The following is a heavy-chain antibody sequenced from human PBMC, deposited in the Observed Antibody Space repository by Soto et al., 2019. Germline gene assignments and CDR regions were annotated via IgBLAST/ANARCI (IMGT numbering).Heavy chain of an antibody. Sequence: QVQLQESGPRLVKPLQTLSLTCTVSGDSLSSDNYYWSWIRQPPGKGLEWIGYIYYSGNTYYNPSLRSRATISVDTSNSHFSLKLNSVTVADTAVYYCARAYSGYAYNYFDPWGQGTLVTVSS. CDR2: IYYSGNT. CDR1: GDSLSSDNYY. D-gene: IGHD5-12*01. V-gene: IGHV4-30-4*01. CDR3: ARAYSGYAYNYFDP. J-gene: IGHJ5*02.